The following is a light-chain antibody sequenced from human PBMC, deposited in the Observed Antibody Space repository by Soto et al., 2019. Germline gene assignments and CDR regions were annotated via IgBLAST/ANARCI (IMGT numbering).Light chain of an antibody. CDR1: QSVITN. J-gene: IGKJ2*01. CDR3: QQHNSFPRS. Sequence: EIVMTQSPATLSVSPGERATLSCRASQSVITNLAWYQQKPGQAPRLLIYGASTRAAIIPARFSGSGSGTEFTLTISSLQPEDYATYYCQQHNSFPRSFGQGTKLEIK. V-gene: IGKV3-15*01. CDR2: GAS.